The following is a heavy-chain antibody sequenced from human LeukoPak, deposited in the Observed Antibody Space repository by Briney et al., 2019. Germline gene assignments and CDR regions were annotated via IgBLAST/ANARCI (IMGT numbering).Heavy chain of an antibody. CDR3: ARLVSGATYYYYYMDV. J-gene: IGHJ6*03. CDR2: IYTSGST. D-gene: IGHD6-6*01. Sequence: RTSETLSLTCTVSGGSISSYYWSWIRQPPGKGLEWIGYIYTSGSTNYNPSLKSRVTISVDTSKNQFSLRLSSVTAADTAVYHCARLVSGATYYYYYMDVWGKGTTVTVSS. CDR1: GGSISSYY. V-gene: IGHV4-4*09.